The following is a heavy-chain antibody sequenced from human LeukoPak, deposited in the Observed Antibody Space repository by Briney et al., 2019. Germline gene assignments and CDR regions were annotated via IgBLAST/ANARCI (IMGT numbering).Heavy chain of an antibody. D-gene: IGHD6-13*01. V-gene: IGHV4-59*08. CDR3: AKHGGSWTFDY. Sequence: SETPSLTCTVSGVSISTYYWSWIRQPPGKGVEWIGYLYDSGSTNYNPSLKSRVTISVDTSKNQFSLKLSSVTAADTAMYYCAKHGGSWTFDYWGQGTLVTASS. CDR2: LYDSGST. J-gene: IGHJ4*02. CDR1: GVSISTYY.